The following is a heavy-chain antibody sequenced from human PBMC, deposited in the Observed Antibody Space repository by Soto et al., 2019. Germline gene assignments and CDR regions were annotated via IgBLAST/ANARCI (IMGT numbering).Heavy chain of an antibody. CDR3: ASSMGRGGNDY. V-gene: IGHV3-7*05. Sequence: EVQLVESGGGLVQHGGSLRLSCAASGFTFSDYWMSWVRQAPGKGLECVANIKTDGSEKYYVDPVKGRFTISRDKAKNSLSLPMNSLRAEDTAVYYCASSMGRGGNDYWGQGTLVAVSS. CDR1: GFTFSDYW. J-gene: IGHJ4*02. D-gene: IGHD3-10*01. CDR2: IKTDGSEK.